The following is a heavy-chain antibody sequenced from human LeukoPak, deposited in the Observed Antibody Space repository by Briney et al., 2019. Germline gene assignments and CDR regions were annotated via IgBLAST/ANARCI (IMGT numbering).Heavy chain of an antibody. V-gene: IGHV3-23*01. CDR2: IGSSGGST. CDR1: GFNFITAA. CDR3: AKGSSSSWSNWFDP. Sequence: GGSLRLSCAASGFNFITAAMTWVRQAPGKGLEWVSLIGSSGGSTYYADSVKGRFTISRDNFNHTLSLQMNSLRVEDTAIYYCAKGSSSSWSNWFDPWGQGTLVTVSS. J-gene: IGHJ5*02. D-gene: IGHD6-13*01.